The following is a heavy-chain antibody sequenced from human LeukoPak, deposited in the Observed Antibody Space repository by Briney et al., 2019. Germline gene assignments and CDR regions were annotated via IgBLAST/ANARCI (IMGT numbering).Heavy chain of an antibody. CDR1: GGSISSSSYY. CDR2: IYYSGST. V-gene: IGHV4-39*01. D-gene: IGHD3-9*01. CDR3: GRFWLFPFYFDY. Sequence: SETLSLTCTVSGGSISSSSYYWGWIRQPPGKGLEWIGSIYYSGSTYYNPSLKSRVTISVDTSKNQFSLKLSSVTAADTAVYYYGRFWLFPFYFDYWGQGTLVTVSS. J-gene: IGHJ4*02.